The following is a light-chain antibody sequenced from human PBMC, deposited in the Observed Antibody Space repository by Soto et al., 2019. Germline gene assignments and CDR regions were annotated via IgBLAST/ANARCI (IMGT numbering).Light chain of an antibody. Sequence: EIVSTQSPGTLSLSPGERATLSCRASQSVSSTYLAWYQQQPGQAPRLLIYGASNRATGIPDRFSGSGSGTDFTLTISRLEPEDFAVYYCQQYGSSSWMFGQGTKVEIK. CDR1: QSVSSTY. CDR2: GAS. V-gene: IGKV3-20*01. CDR3: QQYGSSSWM. J-gene: IGKJ1*01.